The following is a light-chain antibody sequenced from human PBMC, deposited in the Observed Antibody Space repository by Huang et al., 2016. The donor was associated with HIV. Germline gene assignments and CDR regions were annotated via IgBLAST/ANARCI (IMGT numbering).Light chain of an antibody. V-gene: IGKV3-15*01. CDR2: GAS. J-gene: IGKJ4*01. CDR1: ESVGSS. Sequence: EIVMTQSPATLSVSPGERVILSCRASESVGSSLAWYQQKPGQAPRLLIYGASTRASGVPPRFSGSGSVTEFTLSISVLQSADFAVDYCQQYDKWPPLLTFGGGTKVEIK. CDR3: QQYDKWPPLLT.